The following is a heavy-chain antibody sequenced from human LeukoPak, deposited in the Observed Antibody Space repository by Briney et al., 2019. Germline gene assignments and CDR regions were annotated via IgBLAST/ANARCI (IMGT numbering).Heavy chain of an antibody. CDR1: GYTFTDYY. V-gene: IGHV1-2*02. Sequence: ASVKVSCKASGYTFTDYYMHWVRQAPGQGLEWMGWINPNSGGTNYAQKFQGRVTMTRDTSISTAYTELSRLRFDDTAVYYCARGDVDTAMVTPDYWGQGTLVTVSS. J-gene: IGHJ4*02. CDR3: ARGDVDTAMVTPDY. D-gene: IGHD5-18*01. CDR2: INPNSGGT.